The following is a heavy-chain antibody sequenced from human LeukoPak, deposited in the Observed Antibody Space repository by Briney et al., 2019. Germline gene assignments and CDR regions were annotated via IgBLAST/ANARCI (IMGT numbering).Heavy chain of an antibody. CDR2: INPNTGST. CDR1: GYTFTGYY. Sequence: ASVKVSCKASGYTFTGYYMHWVRQAPGQGLEWMGWINPNTGSTNYAQNFQGRVTMTRDTSINTAYMELSSLRSDDTAVYYCARDLPVWDAFDIWGQGTMVTVSS. J-gene: IGHJ3*02. V-gene: IGHV1-2*02. CDR3: ARDLPVWDAFDI. D-gene: IGHD2-21*01.